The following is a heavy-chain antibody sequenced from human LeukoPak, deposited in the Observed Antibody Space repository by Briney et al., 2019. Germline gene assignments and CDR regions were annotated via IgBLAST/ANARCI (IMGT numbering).Heavy chain of an antibody. J-gene: IGHJ4*02. CDR2: IIPIFGTA. Sequence: ASVKVSCKASGGTFSSYAISWVRQAPGLGLEWMGGIIPIFGTANYAQKFQGRVTITADESTSTAYMELSSLRSEDTAVYYYARVVTMVGHFDYWGQGTLVTVSS. CDR3: ARVVTMVGHFDY. CDR1: GGTFSSYA. D-gene: IGHD3-10*02. V-gene: IGHV1-69*13.